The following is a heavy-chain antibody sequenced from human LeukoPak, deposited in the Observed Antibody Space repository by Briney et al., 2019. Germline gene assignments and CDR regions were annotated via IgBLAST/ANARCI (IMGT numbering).Heavy chain of an antibody. D-gene: IGHD3-22*01. V-gene: IGHV4-39*07. Sequence: SETLSLTCSVSGGSISSSSYYWGWIRQPPGKGLEWIGSIYYNGNTYYNPSLKSRVTISVDTSKNQFSLKLTSVTAADTAVYFCARGRDRDYYDSSGAGAFDIWGQGTMVTVSS. CDR3: ARGRDRDYYDSSGAGAFDI. J-gene: IGHJ3*02. CDR1: GGSISSSSYY. CDR2: IYYNGNT.